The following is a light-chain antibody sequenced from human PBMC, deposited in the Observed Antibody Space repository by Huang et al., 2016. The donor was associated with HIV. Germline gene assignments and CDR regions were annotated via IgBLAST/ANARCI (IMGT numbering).Light chain of an antibody. CDR2: DAS. V-gene: IGKV3-11*01. CDR1: QTVGSY. J-gene: IGKJ4*01. CDR3: QQRVNWPLT. Sequence: EVVLTQSPATLSLSPGERATLSCRASQTVGSYLSWYQQHPGQPPRLLIYDASNRATGIPARFSGSGYGTDFTLTISILEPEDFAVYYCQQRVNWPLTFGGGTKVEIK.